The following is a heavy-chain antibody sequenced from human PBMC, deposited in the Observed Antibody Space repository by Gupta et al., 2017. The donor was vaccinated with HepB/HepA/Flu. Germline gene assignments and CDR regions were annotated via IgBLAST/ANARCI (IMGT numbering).Heavy chain of an antibody. V-gene: IGHV3-72*01. CDR1: GFTFSDHY. D-gene: IGHD3-22*01. Sequence: EVQLVESGGGLVQPGGSLRLSCAASGFTFSDHYMDWVRQAPGKGLEWVGRTRNKANSYTTEYAASVKGRFTISRDDSKNSLYLQMNSLKTEDTAVYYCARGSQGYWDYYYGIDVWGQGTTVTVSS. CDR2: TRNKANSYTT. J-gene: IGHJ6*02. CDR3: ARGSQGYWDYYYGIDV.